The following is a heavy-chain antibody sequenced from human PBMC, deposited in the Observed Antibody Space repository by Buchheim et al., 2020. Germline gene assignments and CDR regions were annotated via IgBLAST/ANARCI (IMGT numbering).Heavy chain of an antibody. CDR1: GYTFSGFY. V-gene: IGHV1-46*01. Sequence: QVQLVQSGAEVKKPGASVKVSCKASGYTFSGFYMHWVRQAPGQGLEWVGIINPTGGSTAYAQKFQGRVTMTRDTSTSTVYMELSSLRSEDTAVYYCASSFLGEGGGPVVVTATRGYYYGMDVWGQGTT. CDR3: ASSFLGEGGGPVVVTATRGYYYGMDV. J-gene: IGHJ6*02. CDR2: INPTGGST. D-gene: IGHD2-21*02.